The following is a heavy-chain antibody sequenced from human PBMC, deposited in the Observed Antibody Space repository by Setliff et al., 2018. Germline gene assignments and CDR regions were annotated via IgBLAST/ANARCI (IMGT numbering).Heavy chain of an antibody. J-gene: IGHJ4*02. CDR3: ARDRGSGSYFLRYFDY. CDR1: GFTFSRYW. CDR2: IKQDGSEK. D-gene: IGHD1-26*01. Sequence: GGSLRLSCAASGFTFSRYWMSWVRQAPGKGLEWVANIKQDGSEKYYVDSVKGRFTVSRDNAKNTLYLQMNSLRAEDTAVYYCARDRGSGSYFLRYFDYWGQGTLVTVSS. V-gene: IGHV3-7*01.